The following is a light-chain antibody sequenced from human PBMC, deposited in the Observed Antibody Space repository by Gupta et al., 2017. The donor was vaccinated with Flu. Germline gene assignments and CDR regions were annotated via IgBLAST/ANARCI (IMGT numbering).Light chain of an antibody. CDR2: GAF. CDR1: QNISSRY. Sequence: EIVLTQSPGTLSLSPGERGTLSCWASQNISSRYLAWYQQKFGQAPRLLMYGAFNRATGIPDRFSGSGFGTEFTLTISRLEPEDFAVYYCQQHGSSPWTFGQGTXVEIK. J-gene: IGKJ1*01. V-gene: IGKV3-20*01. CDR3: QQHGSSPWT.